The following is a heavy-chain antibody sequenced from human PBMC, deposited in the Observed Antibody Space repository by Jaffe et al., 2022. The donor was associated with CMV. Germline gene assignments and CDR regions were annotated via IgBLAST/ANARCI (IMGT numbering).Heavy chain of an antibody. CDR1: GGSISSYY. V-gene: IGHV4-59*08. Sequence: QVQLQESGPGLVKPSETLSLTCTVSGGSISSYYWSWIRQPPGKGLEWIGYIYYSGSTNYNPSLKSRVTISVDTSKNQFSLKLSSVTAADTAVYYCASHQFDYGGNPIPYFDYWGQGTLVTVSS. CDR3: ASHQFDYGGNPIPYFDY. J-gene: IGHJ4*02. CDR2: IYYSGST. D-gene: IGHD4-17*01.